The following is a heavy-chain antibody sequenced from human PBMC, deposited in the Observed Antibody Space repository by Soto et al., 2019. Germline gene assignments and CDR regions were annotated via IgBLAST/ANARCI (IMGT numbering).Heavy chain of an antibody. Sequence: ASVKVSCKTSGYTFTSYGISWVRQAPGQGLEWMGWISVYNGNTNYAQNLQGRVTMTTDTSTSTAYMGLRSLRSDDTALYYCAGGGFSNLGGPSCFDPGGQGPLVTVSS. V-gene: IGHV1-18*01. D-gene: IGHD3-16*01. J-gene: IGHJ5*02. CDR1: GYTFTSYG. CDR2: ISVYNGNT. CDR3: AGGGFSNLGGPSCFDP.